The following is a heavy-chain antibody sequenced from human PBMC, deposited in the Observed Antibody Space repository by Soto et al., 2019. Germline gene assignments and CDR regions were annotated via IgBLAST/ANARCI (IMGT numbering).Heavy chain of an antibody. D-gene: IGHD3-3*01. Sequence: ASVKVSCKASGYTFTSYGISWVRQAPGQGLEWMGWISAYNGNTNYAQKLQGRVTMTTDTSTSTAYMELRSLRSDDTAVYYCARAGGDFWSGYFDAFDIWGQGTMVTV. CDR2: ISAYNGNT. CDR3: ARAGGDFWSGYFDAFDI. J-gene: IGHJ3*02. CDR1: GYTFTSYG. V-gene: IGHV1-18*04.